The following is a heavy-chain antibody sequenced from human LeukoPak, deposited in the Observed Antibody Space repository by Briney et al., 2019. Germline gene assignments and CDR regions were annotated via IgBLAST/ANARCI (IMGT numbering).Heavy chain of an antibody. CDR3: ARTRSSGYLTFDY. Sequence: ASVKVSCTASGYTFTSYDINRVRQATGQGLEWMGWMNPNSGNTGYAQKFQGRVTMTRNTSISTAYMELSSLRSEDTAVYYCARTRSSGYLTFDYWGQGILVTVSS. CDR1: GYTFTSYD. CDR2: MNPNSGNT. J-gene: IGHJ4*02. V-gene: IGHV1-8*01. D-gene: IGHD3-22*01.